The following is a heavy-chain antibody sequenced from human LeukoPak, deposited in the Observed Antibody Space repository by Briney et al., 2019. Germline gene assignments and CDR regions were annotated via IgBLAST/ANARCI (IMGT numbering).Heavy chain of an antibody. CDR1: GYTFTSYG. D-gene: IGHD5-24*01. Sequence: ASVKVSCKASGYTFTSYGISWVRQAPGQGLEWMGWISAYSGNTNYAQKLQGRVTMTTDTSTSTAYMELRSLRSDDTAVYYCARIVEMATISAYFDYWGQGTLVTVSS. CDR3: ARIVEMATISAYFDY. V-gene: IGHV1-18*01. J-gene: IGHJ4*02. CDR2: ISAYSGNT.